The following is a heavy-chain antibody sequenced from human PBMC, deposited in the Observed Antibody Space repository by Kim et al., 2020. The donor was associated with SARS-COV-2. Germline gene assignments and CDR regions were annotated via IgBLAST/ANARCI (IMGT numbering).Heavy chain of an antibody. V-gene: IGHV7-4-1*02. CDR2: INTNTGNP. Sequence: ASVKVSCKASGYTFTRYSVNWVRQAPGQGLEWMGWINTNTGNPTYAQGFTGRFVFSLDTSVSTAYLQINSLKAEDTAVYYCARGGSYSSSPFDYWGQGTLVTVSS. J-gene: IGHJ4*02. CDR1: GYTFTRYS. CDR3: ARGGSYSSSPFDY. D-gene: IGHD6-6*01.